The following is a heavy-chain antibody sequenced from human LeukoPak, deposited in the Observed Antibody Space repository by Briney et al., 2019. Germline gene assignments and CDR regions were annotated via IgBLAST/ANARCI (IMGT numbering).Heavy chain of an antibody. CDR3: AELGITMIGGV. CDR1: GFTFSSYS. Sequence: GGSLRLSCAASGFTFSSYSMNWVRQAPGKGLEWVSSISSTSSYIYYGDSVKGRFTISRDNAKNSLYLQMNSLRAEDTAVYYCAELGITMIGGVWGKGTTVTISS. D-gene: IGHD3-10*02. V-gene: IGHV3-21*01. CDR2: ISSTSSYI. J-gene: IGHJ6*04.